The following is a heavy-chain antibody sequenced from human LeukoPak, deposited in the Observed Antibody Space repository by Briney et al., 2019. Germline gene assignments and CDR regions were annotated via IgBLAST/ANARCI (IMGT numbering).Heavy chain of an antibody. Sequence: GGSLRLSCEASGFTFSTYGMSWVRQAPGKGLEWVSAISGSGGSTYYADSVKGRVTISRDNSKNTLYLQMNSLRAEDTAVYYCAKGRGGVGNYYYYMDVWGKGTTVTISS. D-gene: IGHD3-16*01. CDR2: ISGSGGST. V-gene: IGHV3-23*01. CDR1: GFTFSTYG. CDR3: AKGRGGVGNYYYYMDV. J-gene: IGHJ6*03.